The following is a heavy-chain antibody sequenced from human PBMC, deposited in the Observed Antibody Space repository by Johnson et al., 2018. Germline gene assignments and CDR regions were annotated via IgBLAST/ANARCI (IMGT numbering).Heavy chain of an antibody. D-gene: IGHD3/OR15-3a*01. CDR2: ISGSGDST. CDR3: AKDASFTYYDIWIGGGAHMDV. Sequence: EVQLVETGGGLVQPGGSLRLSCEASGFTFSSYAMSWVRQAPGRGLEWVSVISGSGDSTYYADSVQGRFTISRDNSKNTWFLQMNSLRAEDTAVYYCAKDASFTYYDIWIGGGAHMDVWGQGTTVTVSS. J-gene: IGHJ6*02. CDR1: GFTFSSYA. V-gene: IGHV3-23*04.